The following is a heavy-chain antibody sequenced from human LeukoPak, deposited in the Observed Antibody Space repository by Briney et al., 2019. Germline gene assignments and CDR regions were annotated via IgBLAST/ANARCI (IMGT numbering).Heavy chain of an antibody. Sequence: PGGSLRLSCAASGFTFSSYAMSWVRQAPGKGLEWVSAISGSGVSTFYADSVKGRFTISRDNSKNTLYLQMNSLRAEDTAVYYCAAMEYSSSSKRWGSFDYWGQGTLVTVSS. V-gene: IGHV3-23*01. D-gene: IGHD6-6*01. CDR2: ISGSGVST. CDR3: AAMEYSSSSKRWGSFDY. CDR1: GFTFSSYA. J-gene: IGHJ4*02.